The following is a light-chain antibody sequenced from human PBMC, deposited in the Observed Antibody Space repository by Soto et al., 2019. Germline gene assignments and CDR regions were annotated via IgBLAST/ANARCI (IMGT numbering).Light chain of an antibody. CDR1: QSVSSY. J-gene: IGKJ4*01. CDR2: DAS. CDR3: QQRGDWPT. V-gene: IGKV3-11*01. Sequence: EIVLTQSPATLSLSPGERATLSCRASQSVSSYLAWYQQKPGQAPRLLIYDASNRATGIPARFSGSGSGTDFTLPISSLEPEDFAVYYCQQRGDWPTFGGGTKVEIK.